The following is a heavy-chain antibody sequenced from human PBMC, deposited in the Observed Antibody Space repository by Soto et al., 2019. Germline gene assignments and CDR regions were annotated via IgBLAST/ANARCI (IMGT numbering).Heavy chain of an antibody. Sequence: EVQLVESGGGLVQPGGSLRLSCAASGFTFSSYWMSWVRQAPGKGLEWVANIKQDGSEKYYVDSVKGRFTISRDNAKNSLYLQMNSLRAEDTAVYYCAIDFWQLVPDLDYYYYYMDVWGKGTTVTVSS. CDR1: GFTFSSYW. CDR3: AIDFWQLVPDLDYYYYYMDV. CDR2: IKQDGSEK. D-gene: IGHD6-6*01. V-gene: IGHV3-7*01. J-gene: IGHJ6*03.